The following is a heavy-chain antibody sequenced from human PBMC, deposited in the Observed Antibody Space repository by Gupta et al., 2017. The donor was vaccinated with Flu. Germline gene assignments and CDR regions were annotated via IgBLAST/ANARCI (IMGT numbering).Heavy chain of an antibody. J-gene: IGHJ4*02. D-gene: IGHD2/OR15-2a*01. CDR3: AREDGNSWYYFDD. CDR1: GFNLSNYG. V-gene: IGHV3-33*01. CDR2: RWNDGTNK. Sequence: QVQLVESGGGVVQPGRSLSLSCAASGFNLSNYGMHWVRQAPGKGLDWVAIRWNDGTNKYYEDSVKGRFTISRDNSKNTLYLQMDNLRAEDTAVYYCAREDGNSWYYFDDWGQGTLVTVSS.